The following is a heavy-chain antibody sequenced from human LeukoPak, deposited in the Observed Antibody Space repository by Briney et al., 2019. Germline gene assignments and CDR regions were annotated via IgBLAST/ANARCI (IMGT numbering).Heavy chain of an antibody. J-gene: IGHJ4*02. CDR1: GFTFSSYA. CDR3: AKDPIYSSSWYYFGY. Sequence: GGSLRLSCAASGFTFSSYAMSWVRQAPGKGLEWVSALSGSGGNTYYADSVKGRFTISRDNSKNTLYLQMKSLRAEDTAVYYCAKDPIYSSSWYYFGYWGQGTLVTVSS. CDR2: LSGSGGNT. V-gene: IGHV3-23*01. D-gene: IGHD6-13*01.